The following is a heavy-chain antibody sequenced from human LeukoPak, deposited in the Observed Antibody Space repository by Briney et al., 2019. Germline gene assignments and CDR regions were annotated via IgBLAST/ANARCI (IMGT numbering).Heavy chain of an antibody. D-gene: IGHD4-17*01. J-gene: IGHJ5*02. V-gene: IGHV1-2*02. CDR3: ARRMTTVSANWFDP. CDR2: INPNSGGT. Sequence: ASVKVSCKASGYTFTDYFMHWVRQAPGQGLEWMGWINPNSGGTYYAQKFQGRVTMTRDTSISTAYMELSRLTSDDTAVYYCARRMTTVSANWFDPWGQGTLVTVSS. CDR1: GYTFTDYF.